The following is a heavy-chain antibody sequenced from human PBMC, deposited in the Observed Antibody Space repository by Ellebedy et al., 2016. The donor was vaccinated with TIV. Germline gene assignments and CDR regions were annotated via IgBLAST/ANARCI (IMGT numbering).Heavy chain of an antibody. D-gene: IGHD3-10*01. CDR2: ISGSGGST. CDR1: GFTFSSYA. Sequence: GESLKISXAASGFTFSSYAMSWVRQAPGKGLEWVSAISGSGGSTYYADSVKGRFTISRDNSKNTLYLQMNSPRAEDTAVYYCAKDTVWFGDYWGQGTLVTVSS. CDR3: AKDTVWFGDY. J-gene: IGHJ4*02. V-gene: IGHV3-23*01.